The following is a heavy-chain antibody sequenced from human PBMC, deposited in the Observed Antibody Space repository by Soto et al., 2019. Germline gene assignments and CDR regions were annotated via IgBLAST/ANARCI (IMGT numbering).Heavy chain of an antibody. Sequence: VSGPTLVNPTQTLILTCTFSGFSLDATGVGVGWIRQPPGKALEWLALIYWDDDKRYSPSLKTRLTITKDTSKNQVVLTMTNMDPVDTATYYCARLVAAGITYYFDSWGQGTLVTVSS. J-gene: IGHJ4*02. D-gene: IGHD2-21*01. CDR2: IYWDDDK. CDR3: ARLVAAGITYYFDS. CDR1: GFSLDATGVG. V-gene: IGHV2-5*02.